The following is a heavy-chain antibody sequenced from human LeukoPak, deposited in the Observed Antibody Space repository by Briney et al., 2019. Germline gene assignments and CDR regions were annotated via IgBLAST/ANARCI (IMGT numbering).Heavy chain of an antibody. J-gene: IGHJ5*02. CDR2: IYYSGST. Sequence: SETLSLTCTVSGGSISSSSYYWGWIRQPPGKGLEWIGSIYYSGSTYYNPSLKSRVTISVDTSKNQFSLKLSSVTAADTAVYYCARQGAIVVVPADLGNWFDPWGQGTLVTVSS. CDR1: GGSISSSSYY. V-gene: IGHV4-39*01. D-gene: IGHD2-2*01. CDR3: ARQGAIVVVPADLGNWFDP.